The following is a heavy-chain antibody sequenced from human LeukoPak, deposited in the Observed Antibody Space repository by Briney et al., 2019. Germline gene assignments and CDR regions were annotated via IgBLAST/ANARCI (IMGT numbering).Heavy chain of an antibody. CDR1: GFTFSSYW. Sequence: LSCAASGFTFSSYWMSWIRQPPGKGLEWIGYIYYSGITNYNPSLKSRVTILVDTSKNQFSLKLSSVTAADTAVYYCARRGYSSSWYPFDYWGQGTLVTVSS. CDR3: ARRGYSSSWYPFDY. J-gene: IGHJ4*02. CDR2: IYYSGIT. V-gene: IGHV4-59*08. D-gene: IGHD6-13*01.